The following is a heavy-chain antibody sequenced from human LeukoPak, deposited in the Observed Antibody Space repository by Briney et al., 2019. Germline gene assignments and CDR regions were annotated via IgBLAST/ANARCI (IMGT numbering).Heavy chain of an antibody. V-gene: IGHV3-23*01. CDR2: ISEDGGAR. CDR1: GFTFSAYA. J-gene: IGHJ4*02. D-gene: IGHD3-22*01. CDR3: AKESLPHRGYYFDS. Sequence: GGSLRLSCAASGFTFSAYAMSWVRQAPGKGLEWVSAISEDGGARLYADYVKGRFTISRDNSASTVSLQVNSLRAGDTAVYFCAKESLPHRGYYFDSWGRGTLITVSS.